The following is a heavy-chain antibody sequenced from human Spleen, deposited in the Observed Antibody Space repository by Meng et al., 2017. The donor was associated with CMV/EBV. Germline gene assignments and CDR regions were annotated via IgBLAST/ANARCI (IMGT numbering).Heavy chain of an antibody. Sequence: ETLSLTCTVSGGSISSSSYYWGWIRQPPGKGLVWVSRINSDGSSTSYADSVKGRFTISRDNAKNTLYLQMNSLRAEDTAVYYCARGRWGSEDYWGQGTLVTVSS. CDR3: ARGRWGSEDY. D-gene: IGHD7-27*01. CDR2: INSDGSST. J-gene: IGHJ4*02. CDR1: GGSISSSSYY. V-gene: IGHV3-74*01.